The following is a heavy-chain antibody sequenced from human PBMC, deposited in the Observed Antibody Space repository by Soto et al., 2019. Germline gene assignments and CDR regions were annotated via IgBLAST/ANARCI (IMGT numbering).Heavy chain of an antibody. J-gene: IGHJ4*02. CDR1: GFSFSSYT. D-gene: IGHD3-10*01. Sequence: GGSLRLSCAAAGFSFSSYTMNWVSQAPGKGLEWVSYISSIGSTIYYADSVKGRFTISRDNAKNSLYLQMNSLRAEDTAVYYCARSVPPTMVRGVIRYFDYWGQGTLVTVSS. CDR2: ISSIGSTI. V-gene: IGHV3-48*04. CDR3: ARSVPPTMVRGVIRYFDY.